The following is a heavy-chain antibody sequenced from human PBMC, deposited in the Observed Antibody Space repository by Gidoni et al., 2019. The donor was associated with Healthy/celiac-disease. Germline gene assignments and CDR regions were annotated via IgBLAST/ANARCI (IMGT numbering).Heavy chain of an antibody. CDR1: GFTVSSNY. CDR2: IYSGGST. J-gene: IGHJ3*02. D-gene: IGHD3-22*01. Sequence: EVQLVESGGGLIQPGGSLRLSCAASGFTVSSNYMSWVRQAPGKGLEWVSVIYSGGSTYYADSVKGRFTISRDNSKNTLYLQMNSLRAEDTAVYYCARVIAPVKITMIVVEAFGAFDIWGQGTMVTVSS. CDR3: ARVIAPVKITMIVVEAFGAFDI. V-gene: IGHV3-53*01.